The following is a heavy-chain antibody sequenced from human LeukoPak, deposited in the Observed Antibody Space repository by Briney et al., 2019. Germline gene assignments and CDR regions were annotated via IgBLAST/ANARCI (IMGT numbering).Heavy chain of an antibody. CDR1: GYDFTICG. Sequence: ASVTVSFTASGYDFTICGITWVRRAPGQGLEWMGWISPYNGNTRYAQKFQGRVAMTTDTSTTTAYMELRGLRFNDTAVYYCARAGSGSGWYFDYWGQGTLVTVSS. D-gene: IGHD6-19*01. V-gene: IGHV1-18*01. CDR3: ARAGSGSGWYFDY. J-gene: IGHJ4*02. CDR2: ISPYNGNT.